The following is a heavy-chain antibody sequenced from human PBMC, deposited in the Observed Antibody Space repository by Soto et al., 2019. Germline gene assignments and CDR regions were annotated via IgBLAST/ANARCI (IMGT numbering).Heavy chain of an antibody. CDR3: ARQEMATIGDAFDI. CDR1: GYTFTNYW. J-gene: IGHJ3*02. D-gene: IGHD3-16*01. CDR2: IDPSDSYT. V-gene: IGHV5-10-1*01. Sequence: GESLKISCKGSGYTFTNYWINWVRQLPGKGLEWMGKIDPSDSYTNYSPSFQGHVTISPDKSISTAYLQWSSLKASDTAMYYCARQEMATIGDAFDIWGQGTMVTVS.